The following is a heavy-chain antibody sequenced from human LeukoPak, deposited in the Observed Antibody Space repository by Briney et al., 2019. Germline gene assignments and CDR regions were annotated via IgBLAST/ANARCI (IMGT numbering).Heavy chain of an antibody. CDR3: ARGSEYCSSTSCYRFDY. D-gene: IGHD2-2*02. Sequence: SETLSLTCAVYGGSFSGYYWSWIRQPPGKGLEWIGEINHSGSTNYNPSLKSRVTISVDTSKNQFSLKLSSVTAADTAVYYRARGSEYCSSTSCYRFDYWGQGTLVTVSS. V-gene: IGHV4-34*01. J-gene: IGHJ4*02. CDR2: INHSGST. CDR1: GGSFSGYY.